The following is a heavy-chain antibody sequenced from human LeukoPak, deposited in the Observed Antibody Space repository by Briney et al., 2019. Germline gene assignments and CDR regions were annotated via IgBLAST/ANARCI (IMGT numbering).Heavy chain of an antibody. D-gene: IGHD3-16*01. J-gene: IGHJ6*02. CDR2: ISSSGDYI. Sequence: GGSLRLSCAASGFTFNAYSMNWVRQAPGKGLEWVSSISSSGDYIYYADSLKGRFTISRDNAKNSLFLQMDSLRAEDTAVYYRARDGVPAYYYAMDVWGQGTTVTVSS. V-gene: IGHV3-21*01. CDR1: GFTFNAYS. CDR3: ARDGVPAYYYAMDV.